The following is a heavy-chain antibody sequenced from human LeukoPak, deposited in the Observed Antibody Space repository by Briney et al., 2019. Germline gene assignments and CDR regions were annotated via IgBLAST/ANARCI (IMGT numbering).Heavy chain of an antibody. CDR3: ARRDYGDYAADY. CDR2: ISAYNGNT. CDR1: GYTFTSCG. V-gene: IGHV1-18*01. D-gene: IGHD4-17*01. J-gene: IGHJ4*02. Sequence: ASVKVSCKASGYTFTSCGISWVRQAPGQGLEWMGWISAYNGNTNYAQKLQGRVTMTTDTSTSTAYMELRSLRSDDTALYYCARRDYGDYAADYWGQGTLVTVSS.